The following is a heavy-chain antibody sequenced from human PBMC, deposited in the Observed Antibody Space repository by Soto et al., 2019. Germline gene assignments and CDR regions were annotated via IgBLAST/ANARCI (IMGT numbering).Heavy chain of an antibody. D-gene: IGHD2-2*01. J-gene: IGHJ4*02. V-gene: IGHV1-69*02. Sequence: VASVKVSCKASGGTFSSYTISWVRQAPGQGLEWMGRIIPILGIANYAQKFQGRVTITADKSTSTAYMELSSLRSEDTTVYYCARAWGGNCSSTSCYVSREFDYWGQGTLVTVSS. CDR2: IIPILGIA. CDR1: GGTFSSYT. CDR3: ARAWGGNCSSTSCYVSREFDY.